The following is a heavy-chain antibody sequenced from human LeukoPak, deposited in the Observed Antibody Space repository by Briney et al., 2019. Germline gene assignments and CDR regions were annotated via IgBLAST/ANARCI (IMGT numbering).Heavy chain of an antibody. D-gene: IGHD6-25*01. CDR2: IKEDAREE. Sequence: GGSLRLSCAVSGYTSSRHWMSWVRQTPEKGLEWVANIKEDAREENYVDSVKGRFTISRDNAKISLYLQRNSLRAEDTAVYYCAIAAGWELGYWGQGTLVTVSS. CDR1: GYTSSRHW. V-gene: IGHV3-7*01. CDR3: AIAAGWELGY. J-gene: IGHJ4*02.